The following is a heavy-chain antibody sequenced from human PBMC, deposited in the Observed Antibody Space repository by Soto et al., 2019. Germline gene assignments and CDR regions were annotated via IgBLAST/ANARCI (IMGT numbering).Heavy chain of an antibody. CDR1: GGSISCYY. J-gene: IGHJ4*02. Sequence: QVQLQESGPGLVKPSETLSLTCTVSGGSISCYYWSWIRQPPGKGLEWIGYIYYSASTNYSPSLKSRVTISVDTSKNQFSLNLSSVTAADTAVYYCARHLPYCGGDCYSLDYWGQGTLVTVSS. D-gene: IGHD2-21*02. V-gene: IGHV4-59*08. CDR3: ARHLPYCGGDCYSLDY. CDR2: IYYSAST.